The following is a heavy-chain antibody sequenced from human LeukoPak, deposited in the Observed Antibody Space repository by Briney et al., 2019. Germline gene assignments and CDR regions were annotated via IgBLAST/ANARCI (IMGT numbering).Heavy chain of an antibody. J-gene: IGHJ5*02. CDR3: AREGAYCSSTSCNWFDP. CDR2: IYTGGST. Sequence: PSETLSLTCTVSGGSISSGSYYWSWIRQPAGKGLEWIGRIYTGGSTNYNPSLKSRVTISVDTSKNQFSLKLSSVTAADTAVYCCAREGAYCSSTSCNWFDPWGQGTLVTVSS. D-gene: IGHD2-2*01. V-gene: IGHV4-61*02. CDR1: GGSISSGSYY.